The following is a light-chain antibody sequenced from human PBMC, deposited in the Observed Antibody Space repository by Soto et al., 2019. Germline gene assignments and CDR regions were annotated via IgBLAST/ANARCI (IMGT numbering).Light chain of an antibody. V-gene: IGLV2-14*03. J-gene: IGLJ2*01. Sequence: QSALTQPASVSGSPGQSITISCTGTSSDIGGYNFVSWYQQHPGKAPKLMIYDVINRPSGVSNRFSGSKSGNTASLTISGLQAEDEADYYCSSYTGSSTPLFGGGTKLTVL. CDR1: SSDIGGYNF. CDR3: SSYTGSSTPL. CDR2: DVI.